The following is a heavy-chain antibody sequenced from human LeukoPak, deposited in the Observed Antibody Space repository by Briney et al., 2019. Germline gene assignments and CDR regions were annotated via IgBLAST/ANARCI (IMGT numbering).Heavy chain of an antibody. CDR1: GGSISSYY. CDR2: IYYSGST. V-gene: IGHV4-39*01. CDR3: ARHDERIQLWFGIFDY. D-gene: IGHD5-18*01. Sequence: SETLSLTCTVSGGSISSYYWGWIRQPPGKGLEWIGSIYYSGSTYYNPSLKSRVTISVDTSKNQFSLKLSSVTAADTAVYYCARHDERIQLWFGIFDYWGQGTLVTVSS. J-gene: IGHJ4*02.